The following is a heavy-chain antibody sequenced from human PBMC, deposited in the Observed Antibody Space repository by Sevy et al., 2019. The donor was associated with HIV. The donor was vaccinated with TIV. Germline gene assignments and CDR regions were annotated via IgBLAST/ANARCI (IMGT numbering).Heavy chain of an antibody. V-gene: IGHV1-8*01. CDR2: MNPNSGNT. D-gene: IGHD3-22*01. CDR3: ARRLPSPRPRSVIRAIDAFDI. CDR1: GYTFTSYD. Sequence: ASVKVSCKASGYTFTSYDINWVRQATGQGLEWMGWMNPNSGNTGYAQKFLGRVTMTRNTSISTAYMELSSLRSEDTAVYYCARRLPSPRPRSVIRAIDAFDIWGQGTMVTVSS. J-gene: IGHJ3*02.